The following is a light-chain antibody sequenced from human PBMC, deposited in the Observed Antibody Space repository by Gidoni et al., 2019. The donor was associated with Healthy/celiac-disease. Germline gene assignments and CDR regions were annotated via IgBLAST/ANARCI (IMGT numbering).Light chain of an antibody. J-gene: IGKJ3*01. CDR1: QGISSA. CDR3: QQFNNYPFT. V-gene: IGKV1D-13*01. CDR2: DAS. Sequence: AIQLNQSPSSLSASVGDRVTITCRASQGISSALAWYQQKAGKAPKLLIYDASSLESGVPSRFSGSGSGTDFTLTISSLQPEDFATYYCQQFNNYPFTFGPGTKVDIK.